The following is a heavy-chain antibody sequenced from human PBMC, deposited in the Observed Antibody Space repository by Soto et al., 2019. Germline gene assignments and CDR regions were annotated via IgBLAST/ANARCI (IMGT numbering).Heavy chain of an antibody. Sequence: ASVKVSCKASRYTFTAYAIHWLRQAPGQSLEWLGCIDTGNHNTKYSQKFQDRITITADKVANRADMELSSLSFEDTAVYFCARDAKLDPRGVEAQLDDDFGVWGQGTQVTVSS. CDR2: IDTGNHNT. CDR3: ARDAKLDPRGVEAQLDDDFGV. V-gene: IGHV1-3*04. J-gene: IGHJ4*02. CDR1: RYTFTAYA. D-gene: IGHD3-3*01.